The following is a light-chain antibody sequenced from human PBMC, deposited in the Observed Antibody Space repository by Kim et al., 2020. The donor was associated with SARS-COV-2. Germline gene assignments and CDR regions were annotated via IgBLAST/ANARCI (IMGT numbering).Light chain of an antibody. CDR3: NSYTSANTFV. Sequence: QSALTQPASVSGSPGQSITISCTGTNSDVGGYNYVSWYQQHPGKAPKLMIYDVNERPSGVSNRFSGSKSGNTASLTISGLQAKDEADYYCNSYTSANTFVFGTGTKVTVL. CDR1: NSDVGGYNY. J-gene: IGLJ1*01. V-gene: IGLV2-14*03. CDR2: DVN.